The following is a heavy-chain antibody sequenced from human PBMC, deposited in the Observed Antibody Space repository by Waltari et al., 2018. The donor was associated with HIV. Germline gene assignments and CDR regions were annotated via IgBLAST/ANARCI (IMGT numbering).Heavy chain of an antibody. CDR2: ISGRNGDT. D-gene: IGHD4-17*01. Sequence: QIQVVQSGGEVKKPGASVTVSCKPSGYNFNNYGIPWVRQDPGQWLEWIGRISGRNGDTMYAQKFQGRVIMTIDTSTNSGYLELQSLTSDDTADYYCARAAYGDFLYSWIDPWGQGTPVIVSS. CDR3: ARAAYGDFLYSWIDP. V-gene: IGHV1-18*01. CDR1: GYNFNNYG. J-gene: IGHJ5*02.